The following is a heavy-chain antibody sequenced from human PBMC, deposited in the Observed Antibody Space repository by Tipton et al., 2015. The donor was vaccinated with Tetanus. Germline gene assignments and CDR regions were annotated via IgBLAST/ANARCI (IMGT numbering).Heavy chain of an antibody. CDR2: IYYIGST. J-gene: IGHJ4*02. Sequence: TLSLTCSVSGGSISGSSYYWSWIRQPPGKALEWIGSIYYIGSTFYHPSLQSRVTISVDTSKNHFSLRMSSVTAADTAVYFCARHPPPYYYGSGSYLDYWGQGTPVTVSS. D-gene: IGHD3-10*01. CDR1: GGSISGSSYY. CDR3: ARHPPPYYYGSGSYLDY. V-gene: IGHV4-39*01.